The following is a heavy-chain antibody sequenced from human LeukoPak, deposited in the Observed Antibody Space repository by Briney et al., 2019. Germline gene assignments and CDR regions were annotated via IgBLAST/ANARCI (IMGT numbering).Heavy chain of an antibody. CDR1: GGTFSSYA. CDR3: ARAGGYCSSTSCSFDY. J-gene: IGHJ4*02. D-gene: IGHD2-2*01. CDR2: IIPIFGTA. V-gene: IGHV1-69*13. Sequence: ASVKVSCKASGGTFSSYAISWVRQAPGQGLEWMGGIIPIFGTANYAQKFQGRVTITADESTSRAYMELSSLRSEDTAVYYCARAGGYCSSTSCSFDYWGQGTLVTVSS.